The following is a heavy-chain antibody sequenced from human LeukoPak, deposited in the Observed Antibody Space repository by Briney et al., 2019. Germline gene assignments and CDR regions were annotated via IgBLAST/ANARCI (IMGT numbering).Heavy chain of an antibody. CDR3: ARAAPFSEGLMVYAPDEEGFDY. CDR1: GYTFTSYA. D-gene: IGHD2-8*01. J-gene: IGHJ4*02. Sequence: EASVKVSCKASGYTFTSYAMNWVRQAPGQGLEWMGWINTNTGNPTYAQGFTGRFVFSLDTSVSTAYLQISSLKAEDTAVYYCARAAPFSEGLMVYAPDEEGFDYWGQGTLVTVSS. CDR2: INTNTGNP. V-gene: IGHV7-4-1*02.